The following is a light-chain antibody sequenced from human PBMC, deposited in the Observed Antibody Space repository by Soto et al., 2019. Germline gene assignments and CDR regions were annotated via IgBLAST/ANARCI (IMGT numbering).Light chain of an antibody. V-gene: IGLV1-40*01. Sequence: QSVLTQPPSVSGAPGQRVAISCTGSSSNFGAGYDVQWYQQLPGTAPKLLIFGNSNRPSGVPDRFSGFKSGTSASLAITGLQAEDEADYYCQSYDSSLSASVFGGGTKLTVL. CDR3: QSYDSSLSASV. J-gene: IGLJ2*01. CDR2: GNS. CDR1: SSNFGAGYD.